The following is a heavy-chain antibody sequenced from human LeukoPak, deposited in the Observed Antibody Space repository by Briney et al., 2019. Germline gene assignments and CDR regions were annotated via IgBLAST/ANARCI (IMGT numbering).Heavy chain of an antibody. Sequence: EASVKVSCKASGYTFTYYDINWVRQAPGQGLEWMGWMNPNSGDTGYAQKFQGEVTMTRDTSTNTAYMELTSLRSEDTAVYYCARKRQGGWLLGPTGADFDYWGQGTLVTVSS. D-gene: IGHD3-22*01. V-gene: IGHV1-8*02. J-gene: IGHJ4*02. CDR1: GYTFTYYD. CDR2: MNPNSGDT. CDR3: ARKRQGGWLLGPTGADFDY.